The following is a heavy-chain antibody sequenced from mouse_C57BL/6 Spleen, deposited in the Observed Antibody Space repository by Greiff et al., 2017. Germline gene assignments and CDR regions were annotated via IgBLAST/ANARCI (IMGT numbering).Heavy chain of an antibody. CDR2: IFPGSGST. Sequence: VQLQQSGPELVKPGASVKISCKASGYTFTDYYINWVKQRPGQGLEWIGWIFPGSGSTYYNEKFKGKATLTVDKSSSTAYMLLSSLTSEDSAVYFCARSYYYGSSDRYFDVWGTGTTVTVSS. J-gene: IGHJ1*03. D-gene: IGHD1-1*01. CDR1: GYTFTDYY. CDR3: ARSYYYGSSDRYFDV. V-gene: IGHV1-75*01.